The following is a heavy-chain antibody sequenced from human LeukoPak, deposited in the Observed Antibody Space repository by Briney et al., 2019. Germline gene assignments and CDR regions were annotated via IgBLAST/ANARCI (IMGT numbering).Heavy chain of an antibody. CDR1: GYTLTSYD. Sequence: ASVKVSCKASGYTLTSYDINWVRQATGQGLEWMGWMNPNSGNTGYAQKFQGRVTMTRNTSISTAYMELSSLRSEDTAVYYCARVRTMVRGEDITGRPFGYWGQGTLVTVSS. D-gene: IGHD3-10*01. V-gene: IGHV1-8*01. CDR3: ARVRTMVRGEDITGRPFGY. CDR2: MNPNSGNT. J-gene: IGHJ4*02.